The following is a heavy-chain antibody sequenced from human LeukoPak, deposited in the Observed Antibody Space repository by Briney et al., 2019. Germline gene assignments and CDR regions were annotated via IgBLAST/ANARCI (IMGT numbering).Heavy chain of an antibody. Sequence: PGGSLRLSCAASGFTFSSYWMHWVRQAPGKGLVWVSRINSDGSSTSYADSVKGRFTISRDNSKNTLYLQMNSLRAEDTAVYYCARDKGYCSSTSCYPDAFDIWGQGTMVTVSS. CDR2: INSDGSST. CDR1: GFTFSSYW. CDR3: ARDKGYCSSTSCYPDAFDI. D-gene: IGHD2-2*01. V-gene: IGHV3-74*01. J-gene: IGHJ3*02.